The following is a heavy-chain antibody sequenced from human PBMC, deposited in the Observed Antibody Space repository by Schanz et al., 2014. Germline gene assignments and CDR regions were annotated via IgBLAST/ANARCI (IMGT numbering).Heavy chain of an antibody. D-gene: IGHD6-13*01. CDR1: GYSFTPFP. CDR2: INAGTGNT. CDR3: ARSGSSNWYFFDY. J-gene: IGHJ4*02. V-gene: IGHV1-3*01. Sequence: QVQLVQSWAEVQGPGASVKVSCKASGYSFTPFPIHWVRQAPGQRLEWMGWINAGTGNTEYSQKFQGRVTMTRDTLAITAYMEVCSLRSEDTAVYYCARSGSSNWYFFDYWGQGTLVTVSS.